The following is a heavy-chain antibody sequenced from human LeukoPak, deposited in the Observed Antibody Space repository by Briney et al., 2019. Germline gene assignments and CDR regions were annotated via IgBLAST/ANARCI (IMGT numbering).Heavy chain of an antibody. Sequence: GGSLRLSCAASGFTVSSIHMVWVRQAPGKGLEWVSVTYTGGNSYYADSVKGRFIISRDISKNTLYLQMNSLRVEDTAVYYCARDPPGIAASGTYYWGQGTLVTVSS. CDR1: GFTVSSIH. CDR3: ARDPPGIAASGTYY. D-gene: IGHD6-13*01. CDR2: TYTGGNS. V-gene: IGHV3-53*01. J-gene: IGHJ4*02.